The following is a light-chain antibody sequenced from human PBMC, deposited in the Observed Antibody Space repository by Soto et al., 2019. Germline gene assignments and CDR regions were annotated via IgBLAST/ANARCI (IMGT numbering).Light chain of an antibody. CDR3: ASWDDSLSVWV. V-gene: IGLV1-44*01. CDR1: RSNIGGNT. J-gene: IGLJ3*02. CDR2: GDN. Sequence: QSVLTQPPSASGTPGQRVTISCSGSRSNIGGNTVNWYRQFPGTAPKVLIYGDNQRPSAVPDRFSGSKSGTSASLAIYGLQSEDEADYYCASWDDSLSVWVFGGGTKLTVL.